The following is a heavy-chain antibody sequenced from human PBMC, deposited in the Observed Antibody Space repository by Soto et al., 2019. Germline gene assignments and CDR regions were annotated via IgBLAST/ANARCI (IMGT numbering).Heavy chain of an antibody. CDR3: TKSRSAMIYYFDF. Sequence: GGSLRLSCAASGFTFSSYAMSWVRQAPGKGLEWVSAISGSGGSTYYADSVKGRFTISRDNSKDTVYLEMNSLRAEDTAVYYCTKSRSAMIYYFDFWGLGALVTVSS. D-gene: IGHD3-22*01. V-gene: IGHV3-23*01. J-gene: IGHJ4*02. CDR2: ISGSGGST. CDR1: GFTFSSYA.